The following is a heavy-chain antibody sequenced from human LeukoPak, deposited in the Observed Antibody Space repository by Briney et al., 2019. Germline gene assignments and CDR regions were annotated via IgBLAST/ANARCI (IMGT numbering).Heavy chain of an antibody. CDR3: ARAPYRSGGSCYSGFDP. CDR1: GFTFSSYS. CDR2: ISSSSSYI. Sequence: GGSLRLSCAASGFTFSSYSMNWVRQAPGKGLEWVSSISSSSSYIYYADSVKGRFTISRDNAKNSLYLQMNSLRAEDTAVYYCARAPYRSGGSCYSGFDPWGQGTLVTVSS. D-gene: IGHD2-15*01. V-gene: IGHV3-21*01. J-gene: IGHJ5*02.